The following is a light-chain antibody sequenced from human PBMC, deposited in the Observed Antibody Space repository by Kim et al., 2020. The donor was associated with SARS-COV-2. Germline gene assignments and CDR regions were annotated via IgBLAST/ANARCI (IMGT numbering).Light chain of an antibody. CDR1: SSDVGGYNY. CDR2: DVS. J-gene: IGLJ3*02. CDR3: CSYAGSYTV. Sequence: PGRSVTLSCTGTSSDVGGYNYVSWYQQHPGKAPKLMIYDVSKRPSGVPDRFSGSKSGNTASLTISGLQAEDEADYYCCSYAGSYTVFGGGTQLTVL. V-gene: IGLV2-11*01.